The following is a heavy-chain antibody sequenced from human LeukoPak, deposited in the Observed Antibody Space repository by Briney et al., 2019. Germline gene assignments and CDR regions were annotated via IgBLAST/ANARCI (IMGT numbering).Heavy chain of an antibody. D-gene: IGHD1-1*01. CDR3: ARRGTGHGMDV. J-gene: IGHJ6*02. CDR1: GFTFSSYA. Sequence: GGSLRPSCAASGFTFSSYAMHWVRQAPGKGLEWVAVISYDGSNKYYADSVKGRFTISRDNSKNTLYLQMNSLRAEDTAVYYCARRGTGHGMDVWGQGTTVIVSS. CDR2: ISYDGSNK. V-gene: IGHV3-30-3*01.